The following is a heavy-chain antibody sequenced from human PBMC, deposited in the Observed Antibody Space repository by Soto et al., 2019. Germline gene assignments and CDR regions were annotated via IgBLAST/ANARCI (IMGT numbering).Heavy chain of an antibody. Sequence: ASVKVSCKASGGTFSSYAISWVRQAPGQGLEWMGGIIPIFGTANYAQKFQGRVTITADESTSTAYMELSSLRSEDTAVYYCARPYCSGGSCYSSFDYWGQGTLVTVSS. CDR2: IIPIFGTA. CDR3: ARPYCSGGSCYSSFDY. V-gene: IGHV1-69*13. CDR1: GGTFSSYA. J-gene: IGHJ4*02. D-gene: IGHD2-15*01.